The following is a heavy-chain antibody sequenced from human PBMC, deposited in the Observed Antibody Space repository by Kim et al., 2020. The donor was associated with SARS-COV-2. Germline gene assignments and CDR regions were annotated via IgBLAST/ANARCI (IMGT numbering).Heavy chain of an antibody. CDR2: IYYSGST. Sequence: SETLSLTCTVSGASISSSSYYWGWIRQPPGKGLEWIGSIYYSGSTYYNPSLKSRVTISVDTSKNQFSLKLSSVTAADTAVYYCARAKSNYDILTGYYKDRCLEHWGPGTPGTLSP. J-gene: IGHJ4*01. D-gene: IGHD3-9*01. CDR3: ARAKSNYDILTGYYKDRCLEH. V-gene: IGHV4-39*07. CDR1: GASISSSSYY.